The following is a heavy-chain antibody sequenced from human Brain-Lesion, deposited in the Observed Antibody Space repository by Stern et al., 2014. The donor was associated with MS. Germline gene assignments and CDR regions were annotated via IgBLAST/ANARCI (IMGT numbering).Heavy chain of an antibody. CDR2: ISYSGNT. V-gene: IGHV4-31*03. CDR3: ARVTEFLRFFYPDY. CDR1: GGSVSSGSRY. J-gene: IGHJ4*02. Sequence: QVQLQESGPGLVKPSQTLSLTCTVSGGSVSSGSRYWSWIRQHPGKGLEWIGYISYSGNTYYSPSLQSRLTISMDTSKNQFSLKLRSVTAADTAIYYCARVTEFLRFFYPDYRGQGTLVTVSS. D-gene: IGHD3-3*01.